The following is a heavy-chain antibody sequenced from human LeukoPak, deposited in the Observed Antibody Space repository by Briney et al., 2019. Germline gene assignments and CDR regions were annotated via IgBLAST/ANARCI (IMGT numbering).Heavy chain of an antibody. D-gene: IGHD3-22*01. J-gene: IGHJ4*02. CDR1: GFTFSSYE. Sequence: GGSLRLSCAASGFTFSSYEMNWVRQAPGKGLEWDSYISSSGITIYYADSVKGRFTISRDNAKNSLYLQMNSLRAEDTAVYYCARENYYDSSGLDYWGQGTLVTVSS. CDR3: ARENYYDSSGLDY. CDR2: ISSSGITI. V-gene: IGHV3-48*03.